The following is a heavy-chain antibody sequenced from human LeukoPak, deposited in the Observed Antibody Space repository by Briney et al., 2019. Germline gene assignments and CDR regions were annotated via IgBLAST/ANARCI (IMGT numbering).Heavy chain of an antibody. V-gene: IGHV3-30-3*01. CDR2: ISYDGSNK. CDR1: GFTFSSYA. CDR3: ARAGGGSRMGYYFDY. Sequence: GGSLRLSCAASGFTFSSYAMHWVRQAPGKGLEWVAVISYDGSNKYYADSVKGRFTISRDNSKNTLYLQMNSLRAEDTAVYYCARAGGGSRMGYYFDYWGQGTLVTVSS. J-gene: IGHJ4*02. D-gene: IGHD3-16*01.